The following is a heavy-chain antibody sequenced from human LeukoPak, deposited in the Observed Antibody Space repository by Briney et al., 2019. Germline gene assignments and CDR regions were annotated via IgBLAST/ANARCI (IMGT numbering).Heavy chain of an antibody. J-gene: IGHJ4*02. Sequence: ASVKLSCKTSGYAFISYYISWVRQAPGQGLEWMGLISGYNGNTNYAQRFQGRVTMTTDTSTSTAYMELRSLRSDDTAVYYCARDLKQLVLFGFYYFDYWGQGTLVTVSS. V-gene: IGHV1-18*01. D-gene: IGHD6-13*01. CDR1: GYAFISYY. CDR3: ARDLKQLVLFGFYYFDY. CDR2: ISGYNGNT.